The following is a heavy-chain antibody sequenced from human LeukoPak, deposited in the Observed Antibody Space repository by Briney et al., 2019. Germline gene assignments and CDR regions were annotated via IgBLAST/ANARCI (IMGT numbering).Heavy chain of an antibody. J-gene: IGHJ4*02. V-gene: IGHV3-23*01. CDR3: AKFFGGTMVRGVILSPYYFDY. CDR1: GFTFSSYG. CDR2: ISGSGGST. Sequence: PGGSLRLSCAASGFTFSSYGMSWVRQAPGKGLEWVSAISGSGGSTYYADSVKGRFTISRDNSKNTLYLQMNSLRAEDTAVYYCAKFFGGTMVRGVILSPYYFDYWGQGTLVTVSS. D-gene: IGHD3-10*01.